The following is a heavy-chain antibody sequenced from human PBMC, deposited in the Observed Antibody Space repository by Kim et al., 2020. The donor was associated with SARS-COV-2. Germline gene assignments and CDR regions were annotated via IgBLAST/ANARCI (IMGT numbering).Heavy chain of an antibody. CDR3: ARGQYCSSTSCQKRSYYYYGMDV. V-gene: IGHV6-1*01. J-gene: IGHJ6*02. CDR1: GDSVSSNSAA. CDR2: TYYRSKWYN. Sequence: SQTLSLTCAISGDSVSSNSAAWNWIRQSPSRGLEWLGRTYYRSKWYNDYVVSVKSRITINPDTSKNQFSLQLNSVTPEDTAVYYCARGQYCSSTSCQKRSYYYYGMDVWGQGTTVTVSS. D-gene: IGHD2-2*01.